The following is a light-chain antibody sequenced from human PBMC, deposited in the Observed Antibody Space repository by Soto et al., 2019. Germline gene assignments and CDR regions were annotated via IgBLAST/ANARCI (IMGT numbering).Light chain of an antibody. J-gene: IGKJ5*01. Sequence: ELVLTQSPGTLSLSPGESATLSCSASQTVSSNFLAWYQQKPGQAPRLLIYGVSSRASGIPDRFFGSGSGTDFTLTINRLEPEDFAVYYCQQYANSPITFGQGTRLEIK. CDR3: QQYANSPIT. CDR2: GVS. CDR1: QTVSSNF. V-gene: IGKV3-20*01.